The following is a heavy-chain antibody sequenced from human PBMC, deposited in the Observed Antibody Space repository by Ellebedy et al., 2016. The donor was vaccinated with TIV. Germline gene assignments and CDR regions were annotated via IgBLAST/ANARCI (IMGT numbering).Heavy chain of an antibody. Sequence: MPSETLSLTCTVSGGSVSDHYWSRIRQPPGKGLEWLGYTFYSGNTNYNPSLKSRLTMSVDTSKNQFSLRMTSVTPADTAVFYCARIWGIATRPVDSWGQGTLVTVSP. D-gene: IGHD6-6*01. J-gene: IGHJ4*02. CDR3: ARIWGIATRPVDS. CDR1: GGSVSDHY. V-gene: IGHV4-59*02. CDR2: TFYSGNT.